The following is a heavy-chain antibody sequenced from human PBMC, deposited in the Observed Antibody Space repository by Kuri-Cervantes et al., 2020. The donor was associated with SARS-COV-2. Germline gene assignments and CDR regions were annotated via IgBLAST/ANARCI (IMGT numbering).Heavy chain of an antibody. CDR2: IYHNGNT. Sequence: GSLRLSCDVSGDSMNNDNWWTWVRQTPGKGLEWIGEIYHNGNTNYNPSLKSRVTISVDESKNQFSLKLNSVTAADTAVYYCASLLLWQQFAHWGQGILVTVSS. D-gene: IGHD5-24*01. CDR3: ASLLLWQQFAH. J-gene: IGHJ4*02. V-gene: IGHV4-4*02. CDR1: GDSMNNDNW.